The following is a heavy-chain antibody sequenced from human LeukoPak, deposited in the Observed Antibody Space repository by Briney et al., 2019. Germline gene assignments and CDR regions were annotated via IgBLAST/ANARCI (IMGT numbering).Heavy chain of an antibody. D-gene: IGHD1-1*01. V-gene: IGHV1-69*13. J-gene: IGHJ4*02. CDR3: ARAERKLDPQLRY. Sequence: SVKVSRKASGGTFSSYAISWVRQAPGQGLEWMGGIIPIFGTANYAQKFQGRVTITADESTSTAYMELSSLRSGDTAVYYCARAERKLDPQLRYWGQGTLVTVSS. CDR2: IIPIFGTA. CDR1: GGTFSSYA.